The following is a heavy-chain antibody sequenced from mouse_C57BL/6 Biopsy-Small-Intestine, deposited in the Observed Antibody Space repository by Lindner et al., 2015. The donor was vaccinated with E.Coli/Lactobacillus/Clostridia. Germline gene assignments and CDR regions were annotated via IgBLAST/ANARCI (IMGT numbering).Heavy chain of an antibody. V-gene: IGHV14-4*02. CDR2: ISGYNGNT. CDR3: SKNYPGMSFEI. J-gene: IGHJ3*01. Sequence: SVKVSCKASGYTFTNYGITWVRQAPGQGLEWMGWISGYNGNTNYAQNLQGRVTMTTDTSTNTAYMELKSLRSDDTAVYYCSKNYPGMSFEIWGQGTMVTVSS. CDR1: GYTFTNYG. D-gene: IGHD1-1*01.